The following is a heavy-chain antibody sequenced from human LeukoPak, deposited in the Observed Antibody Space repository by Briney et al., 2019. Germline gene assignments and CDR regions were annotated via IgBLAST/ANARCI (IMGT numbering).Heavy chain of an antibody. Sequence: GGSLRLSCAASGFTFSNYGMSWVRQAPGKGLEWVSAISGSGGSTYYADSVKGRFTISRDNSKNTLFLQMNSLRAEDTAVYYCAKEYYYDSSGYYYGAVDYWGQGTLVTVSS. J-gene: IGHJ4*02. CDR1: GFTFSNYG. D-gene: IGHD3-22*01. V-gene: IGHV3-23*01. CDR3: AKEYYYDSSGYYYGAVDY. CDR2: ISGSGGST.